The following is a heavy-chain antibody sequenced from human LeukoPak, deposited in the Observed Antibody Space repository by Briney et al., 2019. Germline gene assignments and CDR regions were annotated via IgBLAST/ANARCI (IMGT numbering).Heavy chain of an antibody. CDR1: AFTFSIYA. Sequence: GGSLRLSCAASAFTFSIYAMNWVRQAPGKGLEWASYISSSGSTIYYADSVKGRFTISRDNAKNSLYLQMNSLRAEDTAVYYCAELGITMIGGVWGKGTTVTISS. D-gene: IGHD3-10*02. J-gene: IGHJ6*04. CDR3: AELGITMIGGV. CDR2: ISSSGSTI. V-gene: IGHV3-48*03.